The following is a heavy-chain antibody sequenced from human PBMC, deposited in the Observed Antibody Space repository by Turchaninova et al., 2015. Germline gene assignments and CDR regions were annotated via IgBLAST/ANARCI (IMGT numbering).Heavy chain of an antibody. CDR1: GFSLNTRGVG. J-gene: IGHJ4*02. CDR3: AHSDRSGWYVAY. V-gene: IGHV2-5*02. Sequence: QITLKAYGPTLVKPTQTLTLTCPFSGFSLNTRGVGVGWIRQPPGKSLEWLALIYWDDDKGYSPSLKSRLTITKDTSKNQVVLIMTNMDPVDTATYYCAHSDRSGWYVAYWGQGTLVTVSS. CDR2: IYWDDDK. D-gene: IGHD6-19*01.